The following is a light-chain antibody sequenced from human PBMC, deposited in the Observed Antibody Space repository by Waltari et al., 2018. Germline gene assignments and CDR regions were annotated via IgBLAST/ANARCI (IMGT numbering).Light chain of an antibody. V-gene: IGLV3-19*01. Sequence: SSELTQDPAVSVALGQTVRITCQGDSLRSYYASWYQQKPGQAPVLVIYGKNNRPSGITDRFSGSSSGNTASLTITGAQAEDEADYYCNSRDSSGNLFGGGTKLTVL. CDR1: SLRSYY. J-gene: IGLJ2*01. CDR3: NSRDSSGNL. CDR2: GKN.